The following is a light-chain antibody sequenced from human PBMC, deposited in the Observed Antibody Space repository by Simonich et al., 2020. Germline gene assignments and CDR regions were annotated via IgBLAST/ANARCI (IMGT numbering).Light chain of an antibody. Sequence: EIVLTQSPGTLSLSPGERATLSCRASQSVSSNLAWYQQKPGQAPSLLIYGASTRATGIPARFSGSGSGTEFTLTIRSLQSEDFAVYYCQQRSNWYTFGQGTKLEIK. CDR3: QQRSNWYT. CDR1: QSVSSN. CDR2: GAS. V-gene: IGKV3-15*01. J-gene: IGKJ2*01.